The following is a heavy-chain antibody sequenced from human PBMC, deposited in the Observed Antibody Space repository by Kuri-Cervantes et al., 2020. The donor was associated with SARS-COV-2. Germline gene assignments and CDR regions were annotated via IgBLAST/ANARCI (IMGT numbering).Heavy chain of an antibody. J-gene: IGHJ4*02. CDR2: IIPIFGTA. V-gene: IGHV1-69*13. CDR1: GCTFSSYA. Sequence: SVKVSCKASGCTFSSYAISWVRQAPGQGLAWMEGIIPIFGTANYAQKFQGRVTITADESTSTAYMGLSSLRSEDTAVYYCARGVEYYDYVWGSYRSWYFDYWGQGTLVTVSS. CDR3: ARGVEYYDYVWGSYRSWYFDY. D-gene: IGHD3-16*02.